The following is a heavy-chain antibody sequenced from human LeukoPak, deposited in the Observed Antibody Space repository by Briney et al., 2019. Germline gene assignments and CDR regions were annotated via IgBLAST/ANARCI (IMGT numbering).Heavy chain of an antibody. D-gene: IGHD1-26*01. Sequence: GGSLRLSCAASGFTFSSYAMSWVRQAPGKGLGWVSAISGSGGSTYYADSVKGRFTISRDNSKNTLYLQMNSLRAEDTAVYYCAKAPSGSYWTYYFDYWGQGTLVTVSS. V-gene: IGHV3-23*01. CDR1: GFTFSSYA. CDR2: ISGSGGST. J-gene: IGHJ4*02. CDR3: AKAPSGSYWTYYFDY.